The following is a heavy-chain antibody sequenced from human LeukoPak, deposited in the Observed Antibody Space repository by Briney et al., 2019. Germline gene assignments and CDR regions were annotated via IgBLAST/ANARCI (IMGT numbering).Heavy chain of an antibody. CDR1: EFTFSNYA. CDR3: ARQLVYCSDGSCYFDY. Sequence: GGSLRLSCAASEFTFSNYAMSWVRQAPGRGLEWVSAISGSGGSTYYADSVKGRFTISRDNSKNTLQLQMNSLRAEDTAVYHCARQLVYCSDGSCYFDYWGQGTLVPVSS. J-gene: IGHJ4*02. CDR2: ISGSGGST. D-gene: IGHD2-15*01. V-gene: IGHV3-23*01.